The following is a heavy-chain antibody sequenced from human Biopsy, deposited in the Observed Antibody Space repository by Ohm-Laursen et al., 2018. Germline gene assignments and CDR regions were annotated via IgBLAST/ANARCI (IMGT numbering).Heavy chain of an antibody. V-gene: IGHV3-33*03. D-gene: IGHD3-16*01. Sequence: SLRLSCTAPGFTFNKHAMNWVRQAPGKGLEWVAVIWYDGSIEYYVDSVKGRLTISRENAKNSLYLQLDSLRVEDTAVYYCAAERLPSGIGGPWLDPWGQGTLVIVSS. CDR1: GFTFNKHA. CDR3: AAERLPSGIGGPWLDP. CDR2: IWYDGSIE. J-gene: IGHJ5*02.